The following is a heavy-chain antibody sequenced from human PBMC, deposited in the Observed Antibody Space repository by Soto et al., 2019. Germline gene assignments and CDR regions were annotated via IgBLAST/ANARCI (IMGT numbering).Heavy chain of an antibody. CDR2: ISISSSTI. Sequence: EVPLVESGGGLVQPGGSLRLSCAASGFTFSSYSMNWVRQAPGKGLEWVSYISISSSTIYYADSVKGRFTISRDNAKNSLYLQMNSLRDEDTAVYYCARDREASGSYSGGWFDPWGQGTLVTVSS. V-gene: IGHV3-48*02. CDR3: ARDREASGSYSGGWFDP. CDR1: GFTFSSYS. J-gene: IGHJ5*02. D-gene: IGHD1-26*01.